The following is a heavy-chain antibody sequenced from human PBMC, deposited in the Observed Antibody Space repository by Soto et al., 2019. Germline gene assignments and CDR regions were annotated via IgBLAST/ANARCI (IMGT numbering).Heavy chain of an antibody. CDR1: GLTVSGNY. J-gene: IGHJ4*02. CDR3: AREVRASGSYDY. Sequence: GGSLRLSCAGSGLTVSGNYMIWVRQAPGKGLEWVSVIYSDGDTYHADSVRGRFTISRDNSKNTLYLQMNSLRAEDTAVYYCAREVRASGSYDYWGQGTLVTVSS. V-gene: IGHV3-53*01. D-gene: IGHD3-10*01. CDR2: IYSDGDT.